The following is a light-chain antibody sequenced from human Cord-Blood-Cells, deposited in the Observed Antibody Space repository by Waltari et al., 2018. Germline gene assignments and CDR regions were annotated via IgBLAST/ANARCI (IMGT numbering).Light chain of an antibody. CDR1: SSDVGSYNL. Sequence: QSALTQPASVSGSPGQSIPISRPGTSSDVGSYNLFSWYQPHPGKAPKLMIYEGSKRSSGVSNRFSGSKSGNTASLTISGLQAEDGADYYCCSYAGSWVFGGGSKLTVL. CDR3: CSYAGSWV. V-gene: IGLV2-23*01. CDR2: EGS. J-gene: IGLJ3*02.